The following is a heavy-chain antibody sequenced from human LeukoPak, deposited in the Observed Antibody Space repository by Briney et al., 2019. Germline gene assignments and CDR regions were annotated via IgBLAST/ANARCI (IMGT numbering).Heavy chain of an antibody. Sequence: RGESLKISCKGFGYSFTSFWIGWVRQMSGRGLEWMGIIYPGDSDIRYSPSFQGQVTISVDKSISTAYLQWSSLRASDTAMYYCARLQSSYTKCPLDFWGQGTPVIVSS. D-gene: IGHD2-8*01. V-gene: IGHV5-51*01. CDR1: GYSFTSFW. J-gene: IGHJ4*02. CDR3: ARLQSSYTKCPLDF. CDR2: IYPGDSDI.